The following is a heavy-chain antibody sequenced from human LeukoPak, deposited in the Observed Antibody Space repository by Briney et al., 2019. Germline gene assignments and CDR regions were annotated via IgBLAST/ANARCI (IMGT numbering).Heavy chain of an antibody. J-gene: IGHJ4*02. D-gene: IGHD7-27*01. CDR2: IYYSGST. Sequence: SETLSLTCTVSGGSISSGDYYWSWIRQHPGKGLEWIGYIYYSGSTYYNPSLKSRVTISVDTSKNQFSLKLSSVTAADTAVYYCARSLTGDLSAIDYWGQGTLVTVSS. CDR3: ARSLTGDLSAIDY. V-gene: IGHV4-31*03. CDR1: GGSISSGDYY.